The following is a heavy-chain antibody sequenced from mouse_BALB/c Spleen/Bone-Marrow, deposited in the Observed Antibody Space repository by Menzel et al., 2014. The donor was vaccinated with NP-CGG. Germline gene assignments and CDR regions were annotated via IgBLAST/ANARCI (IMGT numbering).Heavy chain of an antibody. CDR3: ARGLWYY. D-gene: IGHD1-1*02. V-gene: IGHV1-18*01. CDR1: GYTFTDYT. Sequence: VQLQQPGPELVMPGASVKISCKTSGYTFTDYTIYWVEQSYGKSLEWIGRINPNNGGTNYNQKFKDKATLTLDKSSSTAYMELRSLTSEDSAVYYCARGLWYYWGRGTTLTVSS. J-gene: IGHJ2*01. CDR2: INPNNGGT.